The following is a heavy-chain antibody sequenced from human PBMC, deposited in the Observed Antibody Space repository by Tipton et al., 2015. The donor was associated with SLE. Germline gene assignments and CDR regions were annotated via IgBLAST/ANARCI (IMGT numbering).Heavy chain of an antibody. J-gene: IGHJ4*02. CDR1: GESFNGYF. CDR3: ARVAPSEVFDY. Sequence: GLVKPSQTLSLTCAVYGESFNGYFWTWIRQPPGKGLEWIAEIIHSGVTNYNPPLRSRVTISVDMSKNQVSLRLNSITAADTAVYYCARVAPSEVFDYWGQGTLVTVSS. CDR2: IIHSGVT. D-gene: IGHD5-12*01. V-gene: IGHV4-34*12.